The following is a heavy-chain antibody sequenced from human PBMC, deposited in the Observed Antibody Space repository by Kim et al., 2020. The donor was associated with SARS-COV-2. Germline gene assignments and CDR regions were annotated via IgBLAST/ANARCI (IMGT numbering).Heavy chain of an antibody. J-gene: IGHJ4*02. D-gene: IGHD1-7*01. CDR2: IRPGSGGT. CDR1: GYTFSDYF. V-gene: IGHV1-2*06. CDR3: ARDRELAGGTFGDFDY. Sequence: ASVKVSCKASGYTFSDYFIHWVRQAPGQGLEWMGRIRPGSGGTNYAQKFQGRVTMTRDTSISTGYMELSSLRSDDTAVYYCARDRELAGGTFGDFDYWGQGTLVTVSS.